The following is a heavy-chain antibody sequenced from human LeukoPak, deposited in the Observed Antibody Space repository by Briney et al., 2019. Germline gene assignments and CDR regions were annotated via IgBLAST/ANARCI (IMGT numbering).Heavy chain of an antibody. CDR2: ISAYNGDT. D-gene: IGHD3-22*01. Sequence: ASVKVSCKASGYTFTSYGISWVRQAPGQGLEWMGWISAYNGDTNYAQKLQGRVTMTTDTSTSTAYMELRSLRSDDTAVYYCARGGPAPHRITLIVVASSTDAFDIWGQGTMVTVTS. V-gene: IGHV1-18*01. CDR3: ARGGPAPHRITLIVVASSTDAFDI. J-gene: IGHJ3*02. CDR1: GYTFTSYG.